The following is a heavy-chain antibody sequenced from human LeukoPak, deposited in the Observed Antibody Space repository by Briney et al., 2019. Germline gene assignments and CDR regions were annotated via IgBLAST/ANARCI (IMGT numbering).Heavy chain of an antibody. D-gene: IGHD3-10*01. CDR2: ISAYNGDT. V-gene: IGHV1-18*04. J-gene: IGHJ1*01. Sequence: ASVKVSCKASGYTFINYGIIWVRQAPGQGLEWMGWISAYNGDTKYAQKFQGRVTMTTDTSTSIAYMELRSLRSDDTAVYYCARDPMAYGSGSYDSRHWGQGSLVTVSS. CDR1: GYTFINYG. CDR3: ARDPMAYGSGSYDSRH.